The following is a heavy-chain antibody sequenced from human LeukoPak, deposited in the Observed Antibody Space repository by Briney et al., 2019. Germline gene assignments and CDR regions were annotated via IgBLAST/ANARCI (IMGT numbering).Heavy chain of an antibody. J-gene: IGHJ6*04. CDR1: GYTFTSYY. D-gene: IGHD2-15*01. CDR2: INPTGGST. CDR3: ARVNSHYSGPLDV. V-gene: IGHV1-46*01. Sequence: AASVKVSCKASGYTFTSYYMHWVRQAPGQGLEWMRLINPTGGSTGYAQKFQGRVTMTRDMSTSTAYMELRSLRSDDTAVYYCARVNSHYSGPLDVWGKGTTVTISS.